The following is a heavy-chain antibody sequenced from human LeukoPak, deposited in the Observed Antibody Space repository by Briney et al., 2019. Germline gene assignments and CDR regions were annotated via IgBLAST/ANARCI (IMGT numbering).Heavy chain of an antibody. V-gene: IGHV3-23*01. D-gene: IGHD3-22*01. CDR2: ISGSGGST. J-gene: IGHJ3*02. CDR3: ARIREYYYDSSGYYHSYAFDI. Sequence: GGSLRLSCAASGFTFSSYSMNWVRQAPGKGLEWVSAISGSGGSTYYADSVKGRFTISRDNSKNTLYLQMNSLRAEDTAVYYCARIREYYYDSSGYYHSYAFDIWGQGTMVTVSS. CDR1: GFTFSSYS.